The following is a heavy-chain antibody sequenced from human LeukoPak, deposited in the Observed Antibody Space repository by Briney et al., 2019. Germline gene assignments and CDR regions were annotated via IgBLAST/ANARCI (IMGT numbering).Heavy chain of an antibody. CDR1: GFTFSSYW. CDR3: ARIFTVVDYFDY. Sequence: PGGSLRLSCAASGFTFSSYWTSWVRQAPGKGLEWVANIKQDGSEKYYVDSVKGRFTISRDNAKNSLYLQMNSLRAEDTAVYYCARIFTVVDYFDYWGQGTLVTVSS. V-gene: IGHV3-7*01. D-gene: IGHD4-23*01. CDR2: IKQDGSEK. J-gene: IGHJ4*02.